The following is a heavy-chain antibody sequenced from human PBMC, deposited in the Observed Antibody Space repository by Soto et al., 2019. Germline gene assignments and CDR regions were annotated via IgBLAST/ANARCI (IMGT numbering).Heavy chain of an antibody. D-gene: IGHD1-7*01. Sequence: GASVKFYCKTSGYMFADYYMHWVRQAPGQGLEWMGFIFPKTGATNYKQNFQGRVTMTRDTSITTVYMELNSLTSDDTAVYYCVRENWYYDYWGQGSLVTVSS. J-gene: IGHJ4*02. CDR3: VRENWYYDY. V-gene: IGHV1-2*02. CDR2: IFPKTGAT. CDR1: GYMFADYY.